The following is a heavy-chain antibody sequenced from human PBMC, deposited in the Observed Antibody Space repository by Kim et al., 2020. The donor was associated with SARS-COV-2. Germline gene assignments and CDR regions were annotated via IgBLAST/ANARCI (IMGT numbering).Heavy chain of an antibody. D-gene: IGHD3-16*01. J-gene: IGHJ6*02. Sequence: TYYAEDVKGRFTISRDNSKSTLYVQMNSLGGEDTAVYDCAKLGGEGLDVWGQGTTVTVSS. CDR2: T. CDR3: AKLGGEGLDV. V-gene: IGHV3-23*01.